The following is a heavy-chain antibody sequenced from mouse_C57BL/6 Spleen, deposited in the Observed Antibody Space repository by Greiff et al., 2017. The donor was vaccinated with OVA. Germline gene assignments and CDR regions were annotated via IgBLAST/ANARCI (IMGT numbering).Heavy chain of an antibody. V-gene: IGHV1-59*01. CDR2: IDPSDSYT. CDR1: GYTFTSYW. CDR3: AGGLLRQFAY. Sequence: QVQLQQPGAELVRPGTSVKLSCKASGYTFTSYWMHWVKQRPGQGLEWIGVIDPSDSYTHSNQKFKGKATLTVDTSSSTDYMQLSSLTSEDSAVYYCAGGLLRQFAYWGQGTLVTVSA. D-gene: IGHD1-2*01. J-gene: IGHJ3*01.